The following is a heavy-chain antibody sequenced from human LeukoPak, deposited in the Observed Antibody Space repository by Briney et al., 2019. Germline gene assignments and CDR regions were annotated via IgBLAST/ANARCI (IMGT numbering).Heavy chain of an antibody. D-gene: IGHD6-13*01. V-gene: IGHV4-61*02. Sequence: PSETLSLTCTVSGDSISSGDYYWSWIRQPAGKGLEWIGRISSSGSTNYNPSLKSRVTISVDTSKNQFSLKLSSVTAADTAVYYCARRDIAAAGTVDYWGQGTLVTVSS. CDR2: ISSSGST. CDR3: ARRDIAAAGTVDY. J-gene: IGHJ4*02. CDR1: GDSISSGDYY.